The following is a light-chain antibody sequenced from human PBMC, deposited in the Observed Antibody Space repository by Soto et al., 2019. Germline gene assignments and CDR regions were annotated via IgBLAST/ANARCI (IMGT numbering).Light chain of an antibody. CDR3: QQANSFPLS. CDR2: TAS. CDR1: QGISSW. Sequence: DIQMTQSPSSVSASVGDRVTITCRASQGISSWLAWYPQKPGKAPHLLIYTASSLQSGVPSMFSGSGSGTDFTLTISSLQPEDFATYYCQQANSFPLSFGGGTKVEIK. J-gene: IGKJ4*01. V-gene: IGKV1-12*01.